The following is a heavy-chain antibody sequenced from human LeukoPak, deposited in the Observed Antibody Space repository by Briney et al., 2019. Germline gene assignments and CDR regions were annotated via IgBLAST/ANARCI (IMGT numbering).Heavy chain of an antibody. Sequence: GESLKISCKGSGYSFTNHWIGWVRQMPGKGLEWMGITYPGDSDTRYSPSFQGQVTISADKSISTAYLQWSSLKASDTAMYYCARHNPVRGFDYWGQGTLVTVSS. D-gene: IGHD1-14*01. CDR3: ARHNPVRGFDY. CDR1: GYSFTNHW. J-gene: IGHJ4*02. V-gene: IGHV5-51*01. CDR2: TYPGDSDT.